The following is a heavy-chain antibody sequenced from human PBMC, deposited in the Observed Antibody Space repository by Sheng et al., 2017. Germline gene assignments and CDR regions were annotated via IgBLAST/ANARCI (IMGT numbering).Heavy chain of an antibody. D-gene: IGHD3-22*01. CDR3: AKVDYYDSSGYWNYYYYGMDV. CDR2: ISGSGGST. J-gene: IGHJ6*02. CDR1: GFTFSSYA. V-gene: IGHV3-23*01. Sequence: EVQLLESGGGLVQPGGSLRLSCAASGFTFSSYAMSWVRQAPGKGLEWVSAISGSGGSTYYADSVKGRFTISRDNSKNTLYLQMNSLRAEDTAVYYCAKVDYYDSSGYWNYYYYGMDVVGPRDHGHR.